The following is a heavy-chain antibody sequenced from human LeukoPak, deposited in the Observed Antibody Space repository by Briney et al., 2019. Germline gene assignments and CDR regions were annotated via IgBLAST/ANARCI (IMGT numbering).Heavy chain of an antibody. CDR2: ISADNGDT. J-gene: IGHJ3*02. V-gene: IGHV1-18*01. D-gene: IGHD3-10*01. Sequence: ASVKVSCKSSGYTFTGYGIRWVRQAPGQGLEWMGWISADNGDTTYPQNLQGRVTMTTDTSTSTAYMELRSLRSDDTAVYYCARQSDVRTRRGDDAFDIWGQGTMVTVSS. CDR1: GYTFTGYG. CDR3: ARQSDVRTRRGDDAFDI.